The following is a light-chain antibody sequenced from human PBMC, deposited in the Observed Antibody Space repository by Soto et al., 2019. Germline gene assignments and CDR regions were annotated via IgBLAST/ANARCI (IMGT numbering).Light chain of an antibody. J-gene: IGKJ4*02. CDR1: QSVSRY. Sequence: VVLTQAPGTLSLSPGERATLSCRASQSVSRYLAWYQQRPGQAPRLLIYDASSRATGIPARFSGSGSGTDFTLIISSLEPEDFAVYYCQQHSNWPLTFGGGTKVDIK. V-gene: IGKV3-11*01. CDR2: DAS. CDR3: QQHSNWPLT.